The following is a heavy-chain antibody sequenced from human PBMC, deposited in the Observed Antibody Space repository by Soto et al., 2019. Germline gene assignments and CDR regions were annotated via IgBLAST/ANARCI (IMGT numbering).Heavy chain of an antibody. Sequence: QVQLVESGGGVVQPGRSLRLSCAASGFTFSSYGMHWVRQAPGKGLEWVAVISYDGSNKYYADSVKGRFTISRDNSKNTLYLQMNSLRAEDTAVYYCASTNGRFDYWGQGTLVTVSS. D-gene: IGHD2-8*01. CDR2: ISYDGSNK. CDR1: GFTFSSYG. CDR3: ASTNGRFDY. J-gene: IGHJ4*02. V-gene: IGHV3-30*03.